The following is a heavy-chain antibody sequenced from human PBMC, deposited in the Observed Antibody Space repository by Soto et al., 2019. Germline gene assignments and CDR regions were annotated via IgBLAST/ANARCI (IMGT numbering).Heavy chain of an antibody. CDR3: ASYSGYEKWNAFDI. D-gene: IGHD5-12*01. CDR2: ISAYNGNT. CDR1: GYTFTGYG. J-gene: IGHJ3*02. Sequence: ASVKVSCKASGYTFTGYGISWVRQAPGQGLEWMGWISAYNGNTNYAQKLQGRVTMTTDTSTSTAYMELRSLSSDDTAVYYCASYSGYEKWNAFDIWGQGTMVTVSS. V-gene: IGHV1-18*01.